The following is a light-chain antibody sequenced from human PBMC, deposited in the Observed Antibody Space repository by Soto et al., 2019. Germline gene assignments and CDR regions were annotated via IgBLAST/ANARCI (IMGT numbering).Light chain of an antibody. Sequence: EIVMTQSPDTLSVSPGDTATLSCRATQNVYINLAWYQQKPGQAPRLLIYGASTRATGFPSRFSGSGSGTEFTLTIASLQSGDFGIYYCQQYSDWPRTFGGGTKVEI. J-gene: IGKJ4*01. CDR1: QNVYIN. CDR3: QQYSDWPRT. CDR2: GAS. V-gene: IGKV3-15*01.